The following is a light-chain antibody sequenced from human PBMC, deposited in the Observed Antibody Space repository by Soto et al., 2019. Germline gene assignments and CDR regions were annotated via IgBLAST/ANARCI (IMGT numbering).Light chain of an antibody. CDR1: SGHSSYA. CDR2: VNSDGSH. Sequence: QPVLTQSPSASASLGASVKLTCTLSSGHSSYAIAWHQQQPEKGPRYLMKVNSDGSHSKGDGVPDRFSGSSSGAERYLTISSLQSEDEGDYYCQTWGTGIHVVFGGGTKVTVL. J-gene: IGLJ2*01. CDR3: QTWGTGIHVV. V-gene: IGLV4-69*01.